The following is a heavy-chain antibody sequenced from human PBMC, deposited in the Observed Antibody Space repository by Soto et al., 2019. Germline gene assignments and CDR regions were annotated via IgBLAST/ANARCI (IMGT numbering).Heavy chain of an antibody. Sequence: GLSLRLSYAAAGCTFISYAMHWVRKDPGKGLEWVAVISYDGSNKYYADSVKGRFTISRDNSKNTLYLQMNSLRAEDTAVYYCARSGRFLEWAYGMDVWGQGTTVTVSS. J-gene: IGHJ6*02. CDR1: GCTFISYA. CDR3: ARSGRFLEWAYGMDV. D-gene: IGHD3-3*01. V-gene: IGHV3-30-3*01. CDR2: ISYDGSNK.